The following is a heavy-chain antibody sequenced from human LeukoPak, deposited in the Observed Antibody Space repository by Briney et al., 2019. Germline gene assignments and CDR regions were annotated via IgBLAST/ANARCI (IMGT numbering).Heavy chain of an antibody. CDR1: GFTFSSYG. J-gene: IGHJ4*02. V-gene: IGHV3-33*01. D-gene: IGHD1-7*01. CDR3: ARVLGELPRAAHFDS. Sequence: PGGSLRLSCAASGFTFSSYGMHWVRQAPGKGLEWVAVIWYDGSNKYYADSVKGRFTISRDNSKNTLYLQMNSLRAEDTAVYYCARVLGELPRAAHFDSWGQGILVTVSS. CDR2: IWYDGSNK.